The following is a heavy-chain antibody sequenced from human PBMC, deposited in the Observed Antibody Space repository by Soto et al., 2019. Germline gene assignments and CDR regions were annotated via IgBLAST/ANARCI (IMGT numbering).Heavy chain of an antibody. CDR1: GGSISSYY. J-gene: IGHJ5*02. V-gene: IGHV4-59*08. CDR2: IYYSGST. CDR3: ARPNSSGWYDNWFDP. D-gene: IGHD6-19*01. Sequence: SETLSLTCTVSGGSISSYYWSWILQPPGKGLEWIGYIYYSGSTNYNPSLKSRVTISVDTSKNQFSLKLSSVTAADTAVYYCARPNSSGWYDNWFDPRGQGTLVTVSS.